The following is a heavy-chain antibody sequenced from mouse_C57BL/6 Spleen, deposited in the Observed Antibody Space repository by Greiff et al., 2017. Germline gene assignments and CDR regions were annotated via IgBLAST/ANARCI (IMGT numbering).Heavy chain of an antibody. CDR2: ISSGVSYT. D-gene: IGHD1-1*01. Sequence: EVKLVESGGDLVKPGGSLKLSCAASGFTFSSYGMSWVRQTPDKRLEWVATISSGVSYTYYPDSVKGRFTISRDNAKNTLYLQMSSLKSEDTAMYYCARQGDYYGSSSYAMDYWGQGTSVTVSS. J-gene: IGHJ4*01. V-gene: IGHV5-6*01. CDR1: GFTFSSYG. CDR3: ARQGDYYGSSSYAMDY.